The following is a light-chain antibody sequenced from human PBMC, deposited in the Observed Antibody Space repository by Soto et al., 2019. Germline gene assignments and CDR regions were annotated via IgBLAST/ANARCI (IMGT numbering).Light chain of an antibody. CDR1: SSDVGGYNY. J-gene: IGLJ1*01. V-gene: IGLV2-14*03. CDR2: DVS. CDR3: SSYTSSSISYV. Sequence: QSALTQPASVSGSPGQSITISCTGTSSDVGGYNYVSWYQHHPGKAPKLMMYDVSNRPSGVSNRFSGSKSGNTASLTISGLQAEDEADYYCSSYTSSSISYVFGTWTKLTFL.